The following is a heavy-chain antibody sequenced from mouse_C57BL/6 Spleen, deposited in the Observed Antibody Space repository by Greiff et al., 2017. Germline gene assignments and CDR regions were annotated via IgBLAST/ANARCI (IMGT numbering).Heavy chain of an antibody. Sequence: QVQLQQSGPELVKPGASVKISCKASGYTFTDYYINWVKQRPGQGLEWIGWIFPGSGSTYYNEKFKGKATLTVDKSSSTAYMLLSSLTSEDSAVYFCARKVYDYYGRYGNAMDYWGQGTSVTVSS. J-gene: IGHJ4*01. CDR2: IFPGSGST. CDR3: ARKVYDYYGRYGNAMDY. V-gene: IGHV1-75*01. D-gene: IGHD1-1*01. CDR1: GYTFTDYY.